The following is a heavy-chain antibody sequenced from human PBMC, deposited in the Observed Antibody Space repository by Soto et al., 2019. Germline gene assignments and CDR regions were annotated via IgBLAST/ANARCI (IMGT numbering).Heavy chain of an antibody. J-gene: IGHJ6*02. Sequence: ASVKVSCKASGYTFTGYYMHWVRQAPGQGLEWMGWINPNSGGTNYAQKFQGRVTMTRDTSISTAYMELSRLRSDDTAVYYCARDSERRSIAARRHYYYYYGMDVWGQGTTVTVSS. CDR2: INPNSGGT. V-gene: IGHV1-2*02. D-gene: IGHD6-6*01. CDR3: ARDSERRSIAARRHYYYYYGMDV. CDR1: GYTFTGYY.